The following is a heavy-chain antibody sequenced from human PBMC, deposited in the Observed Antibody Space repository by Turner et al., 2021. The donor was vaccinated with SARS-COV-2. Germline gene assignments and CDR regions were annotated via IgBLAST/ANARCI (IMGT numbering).Heavy chain of an antibody. D-gene: IGHD2-21*02. V-gene: IGHV3-30*04. CDR3: ARDHWGNVVVVTAILYYYGMDV. J-gene: IGHJ6*02. CDR1: GFTFRSYA. CDR2: ISYDGRNK. Sequence: VQLVESGGGGVQPGRSLRLSCAATGFTFRSYAMHWVRQAPGKGLEWVAFISYDGRNKYYADSVKGRFTSSRDNSKNTLYLRMNRQRAEDTAVYYCARDHWGNVVVVTAILYYYGMDVWGQGTTVTVSS.